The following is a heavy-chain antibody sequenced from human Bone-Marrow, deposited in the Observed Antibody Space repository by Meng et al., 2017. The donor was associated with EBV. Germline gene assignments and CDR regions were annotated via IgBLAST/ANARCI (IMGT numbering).Heavy chain of an antibody. V-gene: IGHV4-34*01. CDR2: SNHSGRT. CDR3: ATQRRDTVWFDP. CDR1: GWFFSGLS. J-gene: IGHJ5*02. D-gene: IGHD6-25*01. Sequence: HVQRKQGGSGLLNASETLSLTCAVYGWFFSGLSWAWIRRPPGKGLERIGESNHSGRTNYNPSLKSRVTISVDTSKNQFALKLSSVTAADTAVYYCATQRRDTVWFDPWGQGTLVTVSS.